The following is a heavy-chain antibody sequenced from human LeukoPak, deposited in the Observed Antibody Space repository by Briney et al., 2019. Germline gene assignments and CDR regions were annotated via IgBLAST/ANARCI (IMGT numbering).Heavy chain of an antibody. J-gene: IGHJ5*01. CDR3: ASLYGSGKRWVDP. CDR1: GFTFSDHY. Sequence: GGSLRLSCAASGFTFSDHYMDWVRQAPGKGLEWVGRTRNKANSYTTEYAATVKGRFTISRDDSKNSLYLQMNSLKTEDTAVYYCASLYGSGKRWVDPWGQGTLVTVSS. D-gene: IGHD3-10*01. CDR2: TRNKANSYTT. V-gene: IGHV3-72*01.